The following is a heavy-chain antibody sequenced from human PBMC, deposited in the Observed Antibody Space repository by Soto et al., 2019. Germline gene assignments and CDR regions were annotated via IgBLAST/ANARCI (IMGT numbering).Heavy chain of an antibody. CDR3: VKDYVTTNAKFDY. V-gene: IGHV3-23*01. CDR1: GFTVSSYA. D-gene: IGHD4-17*01. Sequence: GGSLRLSCAASGFTVSSYAMSWVRQAPGKGLEWVSAISGSGGSTYYADSVKGRFTISRDNSKNTLYLQMNSLRAEDTAVYYCVKDYVTTNAKFDYWGLGTLVTVSS. CDR2: ISGSGGST. J-gene: IGHJ4*02.